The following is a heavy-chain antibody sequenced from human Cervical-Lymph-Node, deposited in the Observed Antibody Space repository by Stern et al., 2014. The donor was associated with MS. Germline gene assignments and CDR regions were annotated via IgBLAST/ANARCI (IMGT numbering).Heavy chain of an antibody. D-gene: IGHD6-13*01. Sequence: MQLVESGPGLVKPSQTLSLTCTVSGGSISSGGYYWSWIRQPPGKGLEWIGYISHSGSTSYNPSLTSRVTISVDTSKNQFSLKLSSVTAADTAVYYCARVPSSWQNWFDPWGQGTLVTVSS. CDR3: ARVPSSWQNWFDP. J-gene: IGHJ5*02. CDR2: ISHSGST. CDR1: GGSISSGGYY. V-gene: IGHV4-31*03.